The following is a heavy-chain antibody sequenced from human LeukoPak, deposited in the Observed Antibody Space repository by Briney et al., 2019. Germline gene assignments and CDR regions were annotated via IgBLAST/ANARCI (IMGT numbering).Heavy chain of an antibody. CDR1: GASIRSYY. Sequence: SETLSLTCAVSGASIRSYYWNWLRQPPGKGLEWIGYINYSGSTNSNPSLKSRATISTDTSKHHFSLKLSSVTAADTAVYFCARDTRSYDSSGYYFFDFWGQGTLVTVSS. V-gene: IGHV4-59*01. J-gene: IGHJ4*02. CDR2: INYSGST. D-gene: IGHD3-22*01. CDR3: ARDTRSYDSSGYYFFDF.